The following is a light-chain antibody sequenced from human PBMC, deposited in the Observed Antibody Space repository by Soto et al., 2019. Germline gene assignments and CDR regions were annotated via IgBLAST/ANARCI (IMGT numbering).Light chain of an antibody. J-gene: IGKJ2*01. V-gene: IGKV3-15*01. CDR3: KQYNNWPPMST. CDR1: QSVSSN. Sequence: EIVMTQSPATLSVSPGERATLSCRASQSVSSNLAWYQQKPGQAPRLLIYGASTRATGIPARFSGSGSGTEFTLTISSLQSEDFAVYYCKQYNNWPPMSTFGQGTKLEIK. CDR2: GAS.